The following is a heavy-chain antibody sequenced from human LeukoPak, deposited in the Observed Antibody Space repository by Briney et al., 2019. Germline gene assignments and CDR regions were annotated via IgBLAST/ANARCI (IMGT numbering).Heavy chain of an antibody. CDR1: GFTFSSYG. CDR3: AGQFRAGAWWGFDY. J-gene: IGHJ4*02. Sequence: GRSLTLSCAASGFTFSSYGMHRVRQAPGTGLEWAAVIWYDGSNRYYADSVKGRLTISRDNSKNTLYLQMNSLRAEDRAVYYCAGQFRAGAWWGFDYWGQGTLVTVSS. D-gene: IGHD2-8*02. CDR2: IWYDGSNR. V-gene: IGHV3-33*01.